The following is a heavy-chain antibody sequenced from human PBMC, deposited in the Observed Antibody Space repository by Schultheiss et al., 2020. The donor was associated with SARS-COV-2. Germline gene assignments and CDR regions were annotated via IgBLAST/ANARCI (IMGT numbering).Heavy chain of an antibody. CDR1: GFTFSDYY. V-gene: IGHV3-23*01. CDR3: ARDGVTHYYYGMDV. CDR2: ISGSGGST. J-gene: IGHJ6*02. Sequence: GGSLRLSCAASGFTFSDYYMSWIRQAPGKGLEWVSAISGSGGSTYYADSVKGRFTISRDNSKNTLYLQMNSLRAEDTAVYYCARDGVTHYYYGMDVWGQGTTVTVSS. D-gene: IGHD2-21*02.